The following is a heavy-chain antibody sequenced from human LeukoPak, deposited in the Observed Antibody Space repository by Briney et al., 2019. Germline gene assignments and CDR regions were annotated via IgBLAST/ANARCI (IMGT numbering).Heavy chain of an antibody. CDR1: GFTFNSYS. CDR3: ASGQSTVLDRLDP. V-gene: IGHV3-21*01. D-gene: IGHD4-11*01. J-gene: IGHJ5*02. Sequence: GGSLRLSCAASGFTFNSYSMNWVRQAPGRGLEWVSCISSSSSYTYYADSVQGRFTISRDNAKNLLYLQMNSLRAEDTAVYYCASGQSTVLDRLDPWGQGTLVTVSS. CDR2: ISSSSSYT.